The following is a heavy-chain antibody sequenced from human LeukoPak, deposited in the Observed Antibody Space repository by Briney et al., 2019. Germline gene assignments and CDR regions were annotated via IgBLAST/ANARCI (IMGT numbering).Heavy chain of an antibody. CDR1: GFTFSSYA. J-gene: IGHJ2*01. Sequence: GGSLRLSCAASGFTFSSYAMSWVRQTPGKGLEWVSAISGSGGSTYYADSVRGRFTISRDNSKNTLFLQMDSLRAEDTAVYYCARDLYSYPSGWGGGFDLWGRGTLVTVSS. CDR2: ISGSGGST. D-gene: IGHD5-18*01. V-gene: IGHV3-23*01. CDR3: ARDLYSYPSGWGGGFDL.